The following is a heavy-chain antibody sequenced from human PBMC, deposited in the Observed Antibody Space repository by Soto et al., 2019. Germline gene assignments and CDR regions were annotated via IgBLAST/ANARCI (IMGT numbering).Heavy chain of an antibody. D-gene: IGHD3-3*01. CDR2: INHSGST. Sequence: TLSLTCAVYGGSFSGYYWSWIRQPPGKGLEWIGEINHSGSTNYNPSLKSRVTISVDTSKNQFSLKLSSVTAADTAVYYCARGFGFGVNRAFDIWGQGTMVTVSS. CDR1: GGSFSGYY. V-gene: IGHV4-34*01. CDR3: ARGFGFGVNRAFDI. J-gene: IGHJ3*02.